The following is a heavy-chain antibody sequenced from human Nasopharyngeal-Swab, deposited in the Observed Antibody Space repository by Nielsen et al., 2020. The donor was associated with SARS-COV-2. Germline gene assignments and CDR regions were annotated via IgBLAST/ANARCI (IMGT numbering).Heavy chain of an antibody. Sequence: VRQMPGEGLEGMGLMHPGNSDTKNSPSFQGQVTISADKSISTAYLQWSSLKASDTAMYYCARHQQWRDPPSYWYFDLWGRGTLVTVSS. CDR3: ARHQQWRDPPSYWYFDL. V-gene: IGHV5-51*01. CDR2: MHPGNSDT. D-gene: IGHD6-19*01. J-gene: IGHJ2*01.